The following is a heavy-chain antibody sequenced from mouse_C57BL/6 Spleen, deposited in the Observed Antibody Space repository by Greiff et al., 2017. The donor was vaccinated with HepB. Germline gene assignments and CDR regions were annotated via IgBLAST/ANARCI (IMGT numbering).Heavy chain of an antibody. J-gene: IGHJ4*01. CDR2: ISSGGSYT. CDR3: ARHEVDY. CDR1: GFTFSSYG. V-gene: IGHV5-6*01. Sequence: VQLKESGGDLVKPGGSLKLSCAASGFTFSSYGMSWVRQTPDKRLEWVATISSGGSYTYYPDSVKGRFTISRDKAKNTLYLQMSSLKSEDPAMYDCARHEVDYWGQGTSVTVSS.